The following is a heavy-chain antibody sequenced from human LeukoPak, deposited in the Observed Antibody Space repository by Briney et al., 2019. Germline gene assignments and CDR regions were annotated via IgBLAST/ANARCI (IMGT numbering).Heavy chain of an antibody. J-gene: IGHJ4*02. CDR2: ITTSGKT. D-gene: IGHD6-19*01. CDR1: GGSFSSSSYF. V-gene: IGHV4-39*01. CDR3: AIPPPRRSSGWYPFDY. Sequence: PSETLSLTCTVSGGSFSSSSYFWAWIRQPPGKGLEWIASITTSGKTYYNPSLRSQVSISSDASKNQFSLRLTSVTAADSAMYYCAIPPPRRSSGWYPFDYWGQGSLVTVSS.